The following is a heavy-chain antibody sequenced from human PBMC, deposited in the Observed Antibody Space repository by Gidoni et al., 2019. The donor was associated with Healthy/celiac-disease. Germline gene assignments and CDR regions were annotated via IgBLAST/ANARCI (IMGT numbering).Heavy chain of an antibody. CDR2: IIPIVGTA. CDR1: VGPFSSYA. CDR3: AIESGGRYFDWSNTYFDY. Sequence: VQLVQSGAEVKKPGSSLTVSCKASVGPFSSYAISWVLQSPGQGREWRGGIIPIVGTANYAQKFQGRVKITADESTSTAYMELSSLRSEDTAVYYCAIESGGRYFDWSNTYFDYGGQGTLVTVSS. V-gene: IGHV1-69*01. J-gene: IGHJ4*02. D-gene: IGHD3-9*01.